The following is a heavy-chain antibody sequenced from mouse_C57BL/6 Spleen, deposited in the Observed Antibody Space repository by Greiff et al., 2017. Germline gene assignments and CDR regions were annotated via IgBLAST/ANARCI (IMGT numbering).Heavy chain of an antibody. D-gene: IGHD1-1*01. CDR1: GYTFTSYW. Sequence: QVQLQQPGAELVKPGASVKLSCKASGYTFTSYWMQWVKQRPGQGLEWIGEIDPSDSDTNYNQKFKGKATLTVDTSSSTAYMQLSSLTSEDSAVYYWARGMTDYYGSRYWYFDVWGTGTTVTVSS. CDR2: IDPSDSDT. V-gene: IGHV1-50*01. J-gene: IGHJ1*03. CDR3: ARGMTDYYGSRYWYFDV.